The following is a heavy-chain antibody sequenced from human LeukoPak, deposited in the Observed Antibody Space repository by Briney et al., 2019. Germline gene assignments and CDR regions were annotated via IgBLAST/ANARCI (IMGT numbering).Heavy chain of an antibody. CDR3: GRGYSHIDY. V-gene: IGHV3-53*04. CDR1: GFTVSSNF. Sequence: GGSLRLSCAASGFTVSSNFMSWVRQAPGKRLEWVSVIYSGGSTYFADSVKGRFTISRHNSKNTVYLQMNSLRAEDTAVYYCGRGYSHIDYWGQGTLVTVSS. D-gene: IGHD5-12*01. CDR2: IYSGGST. J-gene: IGHJ4*02.